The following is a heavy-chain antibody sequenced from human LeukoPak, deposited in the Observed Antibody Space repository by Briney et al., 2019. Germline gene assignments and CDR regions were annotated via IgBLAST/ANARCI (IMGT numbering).Heavy chain of an antibody. Sequence: SETLSLTCTVSGASISSSSYFWGWFRQPPGEGLEWIGSISYSGSIYYNLSLKSRVTMSVDTSQNQISLKVNSVTAADTAVYYCASPHSGGRGYWGQGTLVTVSS. CDR3: ASPHSGGRGY. CDR2: ISYSGSI. CDR1: GASISSSSYF. V-gene: IGHV4-39*01. D-gene: IGHD2-15*01. J-gene: IGHJ4*02.